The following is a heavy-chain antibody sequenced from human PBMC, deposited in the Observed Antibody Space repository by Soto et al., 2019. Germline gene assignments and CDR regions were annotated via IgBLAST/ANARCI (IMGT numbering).Heavy chain of an antibody. D-gene: IGHD3-22*01. CDR3: ARGRYYDSSGSLSHYFDY. J-gene: IGHJ4*02. CDR2: MDYSGST. CDR1: GGSISASSYY. Sequence: ETLSLTCTVSGGSISASSYYWGWIRQPPGKGLEWIGSMDYSGSTNYNPSLKSRVTISVDTSKNQFSLKLSSLTAADTAVYYCARGRYYDSSGSLSHYFDYWGQGTLVTVSS. V-gene: IGHV4-39*01.